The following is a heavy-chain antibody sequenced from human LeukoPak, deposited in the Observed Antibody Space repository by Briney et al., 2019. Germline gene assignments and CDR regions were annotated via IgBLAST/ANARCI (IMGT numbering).Heavy chain of an antibody. CDR2: ISGDGGST. D-gene: IGHD2-2*01. J-gene: IGHJ4*02. Sequence: PGGSLRLSCAASGFTFDDYAMHWVRQAPGKGLGWVSLISGDGGSTYYADSVKGRFTISRDNSKNSLYLQMNSLRTEDTALYYCAKVGCSSTSCYVGWEGEFDYWGQGTLVTVSS. CDR3: AKVGCSSTSCYVGWEGEFDY. CDR1: GFTFDDYA. V-gene: IGHV3-43*02.